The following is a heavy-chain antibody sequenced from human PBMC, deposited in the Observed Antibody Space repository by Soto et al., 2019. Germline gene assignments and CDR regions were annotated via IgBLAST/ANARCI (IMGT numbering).Heavy chain of an antibody. CDR3: AKDRTTVAEDYYYGMDV. J-gene: IGHJ6*02. V-gene: IGHV3-30*18. CDR2: ISYDGSNK. Sequence: GGSLRLSCAASGFTFSSYGMHWVRQAPGKGLEWVAVISYDGSNKYYADSVKGRFTISRDNSKNTLYLQMNSLRAEDTAVYYCAKDRTTVAEDYYYGMDVWGQGTTVTVSS. D-gene: IGHD4-17*01. CDR1: GFTFSSYG.